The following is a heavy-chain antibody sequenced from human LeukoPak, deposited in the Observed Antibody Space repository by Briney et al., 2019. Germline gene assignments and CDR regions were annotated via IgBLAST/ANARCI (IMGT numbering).Heavy chain of an antibody. Sequence: SETLSLTCTVSGDSISSSSYYWEWIRQPPGKGLEWIGYIYYSGSTNYNPSLKSRVTISVDTSKNQFSLKLSSVTAADTAVYYCARDVKGVDDAFDIWGQGTMVTVSS. CDR1: GDSISSSSYY. J-gene: IGHJ3*02. CDR3: ARDVKGVDDAFDI. CDR2: IYYSGST. V-gene: IGHV4-61*01.